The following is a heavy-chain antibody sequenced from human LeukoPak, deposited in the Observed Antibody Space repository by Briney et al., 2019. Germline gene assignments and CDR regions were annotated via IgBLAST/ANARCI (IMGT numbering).Heavy chain of an antibody. D-gene: IGHD6-6*01. CDR1: GFTFTSYY. CDR3: ASSIAARLDC. CDR2: INPSGGST. J-gene: IGHJ4*02. V-gene: IGHV1-46*01. Sequence: GASVKVSCKASGFTFTSYYIHWVRQAPGQGLEWMGEINPSGGSTRYAPKFQGRVTMTRGMSASTVDMELSSLRPEDTAVYYCASSIAARLDCWGQGTRVTVTS.